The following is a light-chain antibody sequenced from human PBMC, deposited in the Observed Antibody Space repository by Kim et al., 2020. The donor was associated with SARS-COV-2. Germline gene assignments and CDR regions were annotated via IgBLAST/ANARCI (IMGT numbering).Light chain of an antibody. CDR2: GNS. J-gene: IGLJ3*02. CDR3: QSYDSSLSGWL. CDR1: SSKIGAGYG. Sequence: RVTISGTGSSSKIGAGYGVHWYQQLPGPAPKLLTFGNSNRPSGVPDRFSCSKSGTSASLAITGLQAEDEADYYCQSYDSSLSGWLFGGGTKLTVL. V-gene: IGLV1-40*01.